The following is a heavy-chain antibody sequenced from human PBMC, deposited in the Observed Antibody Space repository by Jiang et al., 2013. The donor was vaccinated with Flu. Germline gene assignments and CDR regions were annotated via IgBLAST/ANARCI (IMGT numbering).Heavy chain of an antibody. V-gene: IGHV3-30-3*01. D-gene: IGHD2-2*01. CDR2: ISYDGSNK. CDR1: GFTFSSYA. J-gene: IGHJ6*02. CDR3: ARVSLGYCSSTSCGPTYGMDV. Sequence: SGFTFSSYAMHWVRQAPGKGLEWVAVISYDGSNKYYADSVKGRFTISRDNSKNTLYLQMNSLRAEDTAVYYCARVSLGYCSSTSCGPTYGMDVWGQGTTVTVSS.